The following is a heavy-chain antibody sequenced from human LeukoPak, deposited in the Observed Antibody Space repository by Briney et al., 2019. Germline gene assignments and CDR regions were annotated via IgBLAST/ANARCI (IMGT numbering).Heavy chain of an antibody. CDR1: GFTFDDYG. V-gene: IGHV3-20*04. J-gene: IGHJ4*02. CDR3: ARDEYSYGYSTTSTDY. Sequence: RTGGSLRLSCAASGFTFDDYGMSWVRQAPGKGLEWVSGINWNGGSTGYADSVKGRFTISRDNAKNSLYLQMNSLRAEDTALYYCARDEYSYGYSTTSTDYWGQGTLVTVSS. CDR2: INWNGGST. D-gene: IGHD5-18*01.